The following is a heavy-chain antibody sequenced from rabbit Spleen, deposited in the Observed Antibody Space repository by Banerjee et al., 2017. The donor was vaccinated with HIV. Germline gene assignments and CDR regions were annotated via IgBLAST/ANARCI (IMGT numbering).Heavy chain of an antibody. CDR2: INASTGKP. V-gene: IGHV1S45*01. CDR1: GFSFSDRDV. CDR3: ARDTASSFSSYGMDL. D-gene: IGHD6-1*01. J-gene: IGHJ6*01. Sequence: QEQLVESGGGLVQPEGSLTLTCKASGFSFSDRDVMCWVRQAPGKGLEWIACINASTGKPVYATWASGRFTISRTSSTTVTLRMTSLTAADRATYFCARDTASSFSSYGMDLWGPGTLVTVS.